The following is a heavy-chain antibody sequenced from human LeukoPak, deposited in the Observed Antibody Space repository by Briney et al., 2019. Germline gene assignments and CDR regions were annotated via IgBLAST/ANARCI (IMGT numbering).Heavy chain of an antibody. V-gene: IGHV4-34*01. CDR1: GGSFSGYY. CDR3: ARHGNGWSRRDTPYYYSMDV. J-gene: IGHJ6*02. D-gene: IGHD2-15*01. CDR2: INHSGST. Sequence: PSETLSLTCAVYGGSFSGYYWSWIRQPPGKGLEWIGEINHSGSTNYNPSLKNRVTISVDTSKNRFSLKLSSVTAADTAVYYCARHGNGWSRRDTPYYYSMDVWGQGTLVTVSS.